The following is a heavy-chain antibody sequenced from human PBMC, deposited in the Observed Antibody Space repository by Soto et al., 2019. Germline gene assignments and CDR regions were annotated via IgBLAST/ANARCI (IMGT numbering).Heavy chain of an antibody. J-gene: IGHJ6*02. V-gene: IGHV3-7*01. CDR1: GFTFSSYW. CDR3: ARESGTVVVYAIRGAGDDYYGMDV. CDR2: IKQDGSEK. D-gene: IGHD2-8*02. Sequence: GGSLRLSCAASGFTFSSYWMSWVRQAPGKGLEWVANIKQDGSEKYYVDSVKGRFTISRDNAKNSLYLQMNSLRAEDTAVYYCARESGTVVVYAIRGAGDDYYGMDVWGQGTTVTVSS.